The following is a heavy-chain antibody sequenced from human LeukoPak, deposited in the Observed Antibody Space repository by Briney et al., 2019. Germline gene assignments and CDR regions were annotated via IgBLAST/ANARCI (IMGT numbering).Heavy chain of an antibody. J-gene: IGHJ3*02. CDR1: GFTFSSYA. V-gene: IGHV3-23*01. Sequence: GGSLRLSCAASGFTFSSYAMSGVRQAPGKGLEWVSAISGSGGSTYYADSVKGRFTISRDNSKNTLYLQMNSLRAEDTAVYYCAKAAGDIVVVVAATHAFDIWGQGTMVTVSS. CDR3: AKAAGDIVVVVAATHAFDI. CDR2: ISGSGGST. D-gene: IGHD2-15*01.